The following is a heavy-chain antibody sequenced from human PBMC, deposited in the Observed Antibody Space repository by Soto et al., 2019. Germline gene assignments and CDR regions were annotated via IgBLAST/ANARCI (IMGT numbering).Heavy chain of an antibody. CDR2: IYYSGST. V-gene: IGHV4-39*01. J-gene: IGHJ4*02. CDR1: GGSISSRSDY. D-gene: IGHD3-10*01. Sequence: SETMALTCTVSGGSISSRSDYWGWIRQPPGKGLEWIGSIYYSGSTYYNPSLKSRVTISVDTSKNQFSLKLSSVTAADTAVYYCARLKMYGSGSYYFDYWGQGTLVTVSS. CDR3: ARLKMYGSGSYYFDY.